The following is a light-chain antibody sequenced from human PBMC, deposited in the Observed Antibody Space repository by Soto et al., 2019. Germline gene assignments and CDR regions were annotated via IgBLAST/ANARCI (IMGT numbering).Light chain of an antibody. CDR2: KNN. CDR1: SSNIGSHN. Sequence: QSVLTHPPSATGTPGQRVSISCSRGSSNIGSHNVYWYQQLPGTAPKLLIFKNNQRPSGVPDRFSGSKSGTSASLAISGLRSEDEADYYCAAWDDSLSGRVCGTGTKVTVL. V-gene: IGLV1-47*01. CDR3: AAWDDSLSGRV. J-gene: IGLJ1*01.